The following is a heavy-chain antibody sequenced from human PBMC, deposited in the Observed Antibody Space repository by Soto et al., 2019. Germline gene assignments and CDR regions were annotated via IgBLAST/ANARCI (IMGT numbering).Heavy chain of an antibody. D-gene: IGHD4-17*01. CDR1: GFSFSNVW. V-gene: IGHV3-15*01. Sequence: GSLRLSCAASGFSFSNVWMSWVRQAPGKGLEWVGRIKSKTDGGTTDYAAPVKGRFTISRDDSIDTLLLQMTSLKTEDTAVYYCSFQESTTVTTFEYWGQGTLVTVSS. CDR2: IKSKTDGGTT. J-gene: IGHJ4*02. CDR3: SFQESTTVTTFEY.